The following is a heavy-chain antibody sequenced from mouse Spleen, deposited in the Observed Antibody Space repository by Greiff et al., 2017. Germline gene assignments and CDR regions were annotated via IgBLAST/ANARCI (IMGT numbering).Heavy chain of an antibody. CDR2: INPNYGTT. CDR3: AFFVYYDGYYFAMDD. V-gene: IGHV1-39*01. D-gene: IGHD1-1*01. CDR1: GYSFTDYN. Sequence: VQLQQSGPELVKPGASVKISCKASGYSFTDYNMNWVKQSNGKSLEWIGVINPNYGTTSYNQKFKGKATLTVDQSSSTAYMQLNSLTSEDSAVYYCAFFVYYDGYYFAMDDWGQATSVTVSS. J-gene: IGHJ4*01.